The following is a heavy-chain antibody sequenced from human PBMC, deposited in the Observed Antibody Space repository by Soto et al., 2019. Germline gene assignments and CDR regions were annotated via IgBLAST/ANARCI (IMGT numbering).Heavy chain of an antibody. D-gene: IGHD3-9*01. CDR3: ARARNYDILTGYYYPFEY. CDR2: IYYSGST. Sequence: SETLSLTCTFSGGSISSYYWSWIRQPPGKGLEWIGYIYYSGSTNYNPSLKSRVTISVDTSKNQFSLKLSSVTAADTAVYYCARARNYDILTGYYYPFEYLGQGTLVIVSS. J-gene: IGHJ4*02. CDR1: GGSISSYY. V-gene: IGHV4-59*01.